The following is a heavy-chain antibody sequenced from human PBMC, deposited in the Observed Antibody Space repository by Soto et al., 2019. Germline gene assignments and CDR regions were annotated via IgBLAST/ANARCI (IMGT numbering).Heavy chain of an antibody. CDR2: IYYSGST. CDR1: GGSISRSTYY. J-gene: IGHJ5*02. V-gene: IGHV4-39*01. Sequence: PSETLSLTWTGSGGSISRSTYYWGWIRQPPEKGLEWIGSIYYSGSTYYNPSLKSRVTISVDTSKNQFSLKLSSVTAADTAVYYCAIQRTNRVAGTNYNWFPPWGQGTLVTGS. CDR3: AIQRTNRVAGTNYNWFPP. D-gene: IGHD6-19*01.